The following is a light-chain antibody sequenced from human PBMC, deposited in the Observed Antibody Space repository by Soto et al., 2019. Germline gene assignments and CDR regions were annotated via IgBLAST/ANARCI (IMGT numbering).Light chain of an antibody. CDR1: SSDVGGYNY. V-gene: IGLV2-14*01. CDR3: SSYTSSSTYV. CDR2: DVS. J-gene: IGLJ1*01. Sequence: QSALTQPASVSGSPGQSITISCTGTSSDVGGYNYVSWYQQHPGKAPKLMIYDVSNRPSGVSNRFSGSKSGNTASLTISGLQAEDRACYYCSSYTSSSTYVFGTGTKLTVL.